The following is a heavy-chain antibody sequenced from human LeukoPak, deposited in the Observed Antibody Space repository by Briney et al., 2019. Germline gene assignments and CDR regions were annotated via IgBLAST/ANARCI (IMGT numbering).Heavy chain of an antibody. CDR2: ISASGSIS. D-gene: IGHD2-21*02. CDR1: GFTFSNYA. CDR3: AKDRHCARGDCSGDFDY. J-gene: IGHJ4*02. Sequence: GGSLRLSCAASGFTFSNYAMSWVRQAPGKGREWVSGISASGSISKTADSVKGRFIISRDNSNNILYLQMKSLRAEDTAVYYCAKDRHCARGDCSGDFDYWGQGTLVTVSS. V-gene: IGHV3-23*01.